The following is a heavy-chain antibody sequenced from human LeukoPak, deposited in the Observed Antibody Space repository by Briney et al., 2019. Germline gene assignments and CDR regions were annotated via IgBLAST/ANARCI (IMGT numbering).Heavy chain of an antibody. CDR2: IYYRGST. Sequence: SETLSLTCTVSGGTISSYCWSWIRQPPGKGLEWIGSIYYRGSTYYNPSLRSRVTISVDTSKKQFSLKLTSVTAADTAVYYCARDRYGSGSLYYYYYYMDVWGKGTTVTVSS. J-gene: IGHJ6*03. CDR3: ARDRYGSGSLYYYYYYMDV. CDR1: GGTISSYC. V-gene: IGHV4-39*07. D-gene: IGHD3-10*01.